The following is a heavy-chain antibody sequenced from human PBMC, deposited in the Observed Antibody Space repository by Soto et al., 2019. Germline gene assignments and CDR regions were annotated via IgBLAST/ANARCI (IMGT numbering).Heavy chain of an antibody. V-gene: IGHV4-59*01. Sequence: PSETLSLTCSVSGASISSYYYTWIRQTPGKGLEWIGYIYLGGSINYNPSFKSRVIISVDTSKNQFSVRVSSVTAADTAVYYCARVGSSWYLGMDVWGQGTTVTVSS. CDR2: IYLGGSI. J-gene: IGHJ6*02. CDR3: ARVGSSWYLGMDV. CDR1: GASISSYY. D-gene: IGHD6-13*01.